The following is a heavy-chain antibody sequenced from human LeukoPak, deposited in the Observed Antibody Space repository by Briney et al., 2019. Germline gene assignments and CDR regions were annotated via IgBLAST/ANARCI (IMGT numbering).Heavy chain of an antibody. V-gene: IGHV4-34*01. CDR1: GGSFSGYY. J-gene: IGHJ4*02. Sequence: PSETLSLTCAVYGGSFSGYYWSWIRQPPGKGLEWIGEINHSGSTNYNPSLKSRVTISVDTSKNQFSLKLSSVTAADTAVYYCARVRHSKLLWFGELLKGAFDYWGQGTLVTVSS. CDR3: ARVRHSKLLWFGELLKGAFDY. D-gene: IGHD3-10*01. CDR2: INHSGST.